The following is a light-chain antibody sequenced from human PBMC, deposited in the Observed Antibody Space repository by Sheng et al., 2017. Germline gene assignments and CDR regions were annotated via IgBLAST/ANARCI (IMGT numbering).Light chain of an antibody. J-gene: IGKJ4*01. CDR2: GAS. Sequence: EIVLTQSPGTLSLSPGERATLSCRASQSVASSHLAWYQQKPGQAPRLLMYGASNRATGIADRFSGSGSGTDFTLAISRLEPEDFAVYYCQQYGNSPLTFGGGTKVESK. CDR1: QSVASSH. V-gene: IGKV3-20*01. CDR3: QQYGNSPLT.